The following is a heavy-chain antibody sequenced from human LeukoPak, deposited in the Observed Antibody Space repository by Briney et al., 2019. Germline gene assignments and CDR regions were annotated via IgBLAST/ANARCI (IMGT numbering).Heavy chain of an antibody. Sequence: GGSLRLSCAASGFTFSIYDMNWVRQAPGKGLVWVSRINRDGSSTSYADSVKGRFTISRDNAKNTLYLQMNSLRAEDTAVYYCARGGGYSYGSFDYWGQGTLVTVSS. CDR2: INRDGSST. J-gene: IGHJ4*02. CDR3: ARGGGYSYGSFDY. D-gene: IGHD5-18*01. CDR1: GFTFSIYD. V-gene: IGHV3-74*01.